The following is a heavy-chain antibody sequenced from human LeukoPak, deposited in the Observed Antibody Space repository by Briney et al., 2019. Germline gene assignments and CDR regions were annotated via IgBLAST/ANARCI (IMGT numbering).Heavy chain of an antibody. V-gene: IGHV3-23*01. CDR1: GFTFSSYG. CDR3: ARDPHVLRFLEWLAPFDY. CDR2: ISGSGGST. J-gene: IGHJ4*02. D-gene: IGHD3-3*01. Sequence: GGSLRLSCAASGFTFSSYGMSWVRQAPGKGLEWVSAISGSGGSTYYADSVKGRFTISRDNAKNSLYLQMNSLRAEDTAVYYCARDPHVLRFLEWLAPFDYWGQGTLVTVSS.